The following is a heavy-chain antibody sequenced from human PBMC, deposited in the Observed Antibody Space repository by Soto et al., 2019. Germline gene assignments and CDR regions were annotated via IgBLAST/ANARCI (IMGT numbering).Heavy chain of an antibody. J-gene: IGHJ6*02. CDR2: IYTSGST. D-gene: IGHD6-13*01. Sequence: QVQLQESGPGLVKPSETLSLTCTVSGGSISSYYWSWIRQPAGKGLEWIGRIYTSGSTNYNPSLKSRATMSVDTSKNQVSLKLSSVTAADTAVYYCARHIAAAGDPRLTPHYYYYGMDVWGQGTTVTVSS. V-gene: IGHV4-4*07. CDR3: ARHIAAAGDPRLTPHYYYYGMDV. CDR1: GGSISSYY.